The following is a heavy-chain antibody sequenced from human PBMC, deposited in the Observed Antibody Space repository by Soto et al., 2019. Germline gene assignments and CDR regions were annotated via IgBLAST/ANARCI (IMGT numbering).Heavy chain of an antibody. V-gene: IGHV4-30-4*01. CDR2: IYYSGST. Sequence: QVQLQESGPGLVKPSQTLSLTCTVSGASISSGDYYWTWIRQPPGKGLEWIGSIYYSGSTYYNPSLNSRVTESLDTSNTQCSLKLSSVTAAGTAVYNCARASYDSSTYYLDYWGQGNLVTVSS. D-gene: IGHD3-22*01. J-gene: IGHJ4*02. CDR1: GASISSGDYY. CDR3: ARASYDSSTYYLDY.